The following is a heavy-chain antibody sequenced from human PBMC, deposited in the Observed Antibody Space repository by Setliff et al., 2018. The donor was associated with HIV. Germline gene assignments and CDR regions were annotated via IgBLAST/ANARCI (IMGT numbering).Heavy chain of an antibody. CDR2: MYHTGST. V-gene: IGHV4-59*05. Sequence: SETLSLTCTVSRDSINGHWWSWIRQPPGKGLEWIGSMYHTGSTYYSPSLKSRVTISVDTSKNQFSLKLSSVTAADTAVYYCNIYYYYYMDVWGKGTTVTVSS. CDR1: RDSINGHW. CDR3: NIYYYYYMDV. J-gene: IGHJ6*03.